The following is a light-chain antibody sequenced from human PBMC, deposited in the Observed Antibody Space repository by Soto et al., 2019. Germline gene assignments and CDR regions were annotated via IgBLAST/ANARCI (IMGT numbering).Light chain of an antibody. Sequence: QSVLTQPPSVSGAPGQRVTISCTGSSSNIGAGCDVHWYQQLPGTAPKLLIYANSNRPSGVPDRFSGSKSGTSASLAITGLQAGDEADYYCQSYDSSLSVVFGGGTKLTVL. CDR1: SSNIGAGCD. J-gene: IGLJ2*01. CDR3: QSYDSSLSVV. V-gene: IGLV1-40*01. CDR2: ANS.